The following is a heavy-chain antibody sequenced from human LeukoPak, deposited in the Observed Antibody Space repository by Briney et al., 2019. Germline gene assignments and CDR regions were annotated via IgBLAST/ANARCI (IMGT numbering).Heavy chain of an antibody. CDR2: INPNSGGT. D-gene: IGHD3-22*01. J-gene: IGHJ5*02. V-gene: IGHV1-2*02. Sequence: ASVKVSCKASGYTFTGYYMHWVRQAPGQGLEWMGWINPNSGGTNYAQKFQGRVTMTRETSISTAYMELRRLRSDDTAVYYCARVLNYYDSSGYYPNWFDPWGQGTLVTVSS. CDR3: ARVLNYYDSSGYYPNWFDP. CDR1: GYTFTGYY.